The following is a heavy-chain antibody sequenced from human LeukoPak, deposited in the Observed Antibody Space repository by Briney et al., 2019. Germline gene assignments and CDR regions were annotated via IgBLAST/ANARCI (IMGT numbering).Heavy chain of an antibody. CDR2: IQSKSSGGTT. J-gene: IGHJ4*02. V-gene: IGHV3-15*01. Sequence: GGSLRLSCAASGFTFSDAWMTWVRQAPGKGLEWVGRIQSKSSGGTTDYAAPVKGRFTISRDDSKSMLYLQMNSLKVEDTAIYYCATPPDWGQGTLVAVSS. CDR3: ATPPD. CDR1: GFTFSDAW.